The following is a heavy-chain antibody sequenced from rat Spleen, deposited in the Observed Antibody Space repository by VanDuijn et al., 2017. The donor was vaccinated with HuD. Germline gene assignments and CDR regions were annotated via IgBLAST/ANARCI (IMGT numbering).Heavy chain of an antibody. CDR1: GFTFSNYG. CDR3: TRGPPFDY. CDR2: ISGSGGST. Sequence: EVELVESGGDLVQPGRSMKLSCAASGFTFSNYGMTWVRQAPTKGLEWVASISGSGGSTYYRDSMKGRFTISRDNAKSTLYLQMNSLRSEDTATYYCTRGPPFDYWGQGVMVTVSS. V-gene: IGHV5-25*01. D-gene: IGHD3-1*01. J-gene: IGHJ2*01.